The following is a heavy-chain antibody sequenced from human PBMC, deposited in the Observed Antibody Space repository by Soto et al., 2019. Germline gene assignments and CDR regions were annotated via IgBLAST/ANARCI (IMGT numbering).Heavy chain of an antibody. CDR2: ISWNSGNI. D-gene: IGHD2-2*01. J-gene: IGHJ3*01. CDR1: GFTFDDYA. CDR3: TKGAGTSCFSAFEL. Sequence: EVQLVESGGGVVQPGRSLRLSCSAPGFTFDDYAMNWVRQAPGKGLEWVSSISWNSGNIVYADSVRGRFTISRDNAKTSLHLQMTSLRAEDTALYYCTKGAGTSCFSAFELWGQGTMVTVSS. V-gene: IGHV3-9*01.